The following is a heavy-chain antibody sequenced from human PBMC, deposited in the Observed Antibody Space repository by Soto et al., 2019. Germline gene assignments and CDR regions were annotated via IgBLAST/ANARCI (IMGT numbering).Heavy chain of an antibody. J-gene: IGHJ4*02. CDR3: TTGHISSWYPVLGDVFGVDY. CDR2: IKSKTDGGTT. V-gene: IGHV3-15*07. Sequence: EVQLVESGGGLVKPGGSLRLSCAASGFTFSNAWMNWVRQAPGKGLKWVGRIKSKTDGGTTDYAAPVKGRFTISRDDSKNTLYLQMNSLKTEDTAVYYCTTGHISSWYPVLGDVFGVDYWGQGTLVTVSS. CDR1: GFTFSNAW. D-gene: IGHD6-13*01.